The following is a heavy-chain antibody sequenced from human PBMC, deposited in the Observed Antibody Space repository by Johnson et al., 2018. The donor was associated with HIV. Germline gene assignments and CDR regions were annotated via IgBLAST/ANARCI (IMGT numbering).Heavy chain of an antibody. CDR3: ARDRGGQWSAWALDS. CDR2: TSDDGDNK. Sequence: QVQLVESGGGVVQPGGSLRLSCTASGFTFSSYVIHWVRQAPGKGLAWVTVTSDDGDNKYYADSVNGRFAISRDNSKDTQYRQMNSMRSEDTAVYYGARDRGGQWSAWALDSWGQGTMVTVSS. D-gene: IGHD4/OR15-4a*01. V-gene: IGHV3-30*09. CDR1: GFTFSSYV. J-gene: IGHJ3*02.